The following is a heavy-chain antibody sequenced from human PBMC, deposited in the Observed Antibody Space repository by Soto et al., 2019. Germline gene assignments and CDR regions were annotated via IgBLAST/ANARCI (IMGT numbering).Heavy chain of an antibody. CDR1: GFTFISYG. CDR3: AKDLWRDYYGSVHYYFDY. D-gene: IGHD3-10*01. Sequence: GGSLRLSCAASGFTFISYGMHWVLQAPGKGLEWVAVISYDGSNKYYADSVKGRFTISRDNSKNTLYLQMNSLRAEDTAVYYCAKDLWRDYYGSVHYYFDYWGQGTLGTVSS. CDR2: ISYDGSNK. V-gene: IGHV3-30*18. J-gene: IGHJ4*02.